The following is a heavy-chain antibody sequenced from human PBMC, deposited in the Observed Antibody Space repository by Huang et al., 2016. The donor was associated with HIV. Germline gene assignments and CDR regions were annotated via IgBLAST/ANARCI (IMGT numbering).Heavy chain of an antibody. Sequence: EVQLVESGGGLVKPGGSLRLSCAASGFTFSNAWMSWVRQAAGKGREGVGRIKRKTDGGTTDYAAPVKGRFTISRDDSKNTLYLQMNSLKTEDTAVYYCTTESESSGWTMDHDAFDIWGQGTMVTVSS. CDR3: TTESESSGWTMDHDAFDI. D-gene: IGHD6-19*01. CDR1: GFTFSNAW. V-gene: IGHV3-15*01. J-gene: IGHJ3*02. CDR2: IKRKTDGGTT.